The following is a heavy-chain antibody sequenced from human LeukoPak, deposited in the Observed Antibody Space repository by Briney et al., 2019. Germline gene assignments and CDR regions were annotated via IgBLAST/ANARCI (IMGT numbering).Heavy chain of an antibody. CDR1: GFPFSSYT. V-gene: IGHV3-23*01. D-gene: IGHD7-27*01. J-gene: IGHJ4*02. Sequence: PGGSLRLSCAASGFPFSSYTMSWVRQAPGKGLEWVSTITTSDGNTYYADSVKGRFTVSRDNSKNTLFLQVNSLRAEDTAVYYCAKDGGLWVSAHWGDSWGRGTLVTVSS. CDR2: ITTSDGNT. CDR3: AKDGGLWVSAHWGDS.